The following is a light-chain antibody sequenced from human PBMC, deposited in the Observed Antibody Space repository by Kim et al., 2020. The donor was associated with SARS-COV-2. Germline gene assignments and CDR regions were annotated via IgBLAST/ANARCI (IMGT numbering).Light chain of an antibody. CDR3: QQYNNLIT. Sequence: EIVMTQSPAILSVSPGERVTLSCRASQSVNSNLAWRQQKPGQAPRLLIYGASTRATGVPARFSGSGSGTEFTLTISSLQSEDFAVYYCQQYNNLITFGQGTRLEIK. CDR1: QSVNSN. CDR2: GAS. V-gene: IGKV3-15*01. J-gene: IGKJ5*01.